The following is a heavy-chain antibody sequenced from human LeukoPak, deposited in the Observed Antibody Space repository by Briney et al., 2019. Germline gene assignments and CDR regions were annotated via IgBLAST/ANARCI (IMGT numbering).Heavy chain of an antibody. CDR3: ARPYYGSGSPWDYMDV. D-gene: IGHD3-10*01. CDR1: GGSISSGSYY. Sequence: SETLSLTCTVSGGSISSGSYYWSWIRQPAGKGLEWIGRIYTSGSTYYNPSLKSRVTISVDTSKNQFSLKLNSVTAADTAVYYCARPYYGSGSPWDYMDVWGKGTTVTISS. V-gene: IGHV4-61*02. CDR2: IYTSGST. J-gene: IGHJ6*03.